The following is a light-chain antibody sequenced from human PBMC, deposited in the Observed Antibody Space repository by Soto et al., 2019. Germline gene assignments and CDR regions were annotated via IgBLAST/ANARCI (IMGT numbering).Light chain of an antibody. Sequence: EIVLTQSPGTLSLSPGERATLSCRASQRVSSSYLAWYQHKPGQGPRLLIYGASSRATGIPDRFSGSGSGTDFTLTISRLEPEDFAVYYCQQYGSSPLTFGGGSPLTFGGGTKVDIK. CDR1: QRVSSSY. V-gene: IGKV3-20*01. CDR3: QQYGSSPLTFGGGSPLT. CDR2: GAS. J-gene: IGKJ4*01.